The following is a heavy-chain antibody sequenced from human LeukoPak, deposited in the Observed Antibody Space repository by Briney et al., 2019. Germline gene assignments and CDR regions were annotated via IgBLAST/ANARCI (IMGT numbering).Heavy chain of an antibody. V-gene: IGHV5-51*01. Sequence: GESLKISCKGSGYSFTSYWIGWVRQMPGKGLEWMGIIYPGDSDTRYSPPLQGQVTISADKSISTAYLQWSSLKASDTAMYYCARYSITGTTGYYFDYWGQGTLVTVSS. CDR2: IYPGDSDT. D-gene: IGHD1-20*01. CDR3: ARYSITGTTGYYFDY. CDR1: GYSFTSYW. J-gene: IGHJ4*02.